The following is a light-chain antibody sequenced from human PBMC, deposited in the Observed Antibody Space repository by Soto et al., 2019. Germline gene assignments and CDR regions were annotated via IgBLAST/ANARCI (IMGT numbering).Light chain of an antibody. Sequence: DVVMTQSPLSLPVTLGQPASISCTSSQSLVHTDGNTYLSWFQQRPGQSPRRVIYKVSNRDSGVPDRFNGSGSGADFTLNISRVEAEDVGVYYCMQTTHWPRTFGQGTKVDIK. CDR2: KVS. J-gene: IGKJ1*01. CDR3: MQTTHWPRT. V-gene: IGKV2-30*02. CDR1: QSLVHTDGNTY.